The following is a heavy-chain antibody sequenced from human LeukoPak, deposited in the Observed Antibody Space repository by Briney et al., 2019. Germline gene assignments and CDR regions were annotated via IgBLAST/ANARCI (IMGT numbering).Heavy chain of an antibody. CDR1: GGSFSGYL. J-gene: IGHJ6*02. CDR2: VNYRGSP. D-gene: IGHD2-2*01. Sequence: SETLSLTCDVPGGSFSGYLWSWIRQSPGKGLEWIGEVNYRGSPHYNPSLESRVTISVDTSKDQLSLKLTSVTAADTALYYCTRSGLTGMREYERADYYYYGMDLWGQGTAVTV. V-gene: IGHV4-34*01. CDR3: TRSGLTGMREYERADYYYYGMDL.